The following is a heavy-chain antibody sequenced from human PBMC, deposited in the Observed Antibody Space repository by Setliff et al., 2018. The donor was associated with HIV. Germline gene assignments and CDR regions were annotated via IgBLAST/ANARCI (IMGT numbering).Heavy chain of an antibody. CDR2: ISSSSSYI. CDR1: GFTLSTYS. CDR3: AREGGSSGYCGYFDY. Sequence: GSLRLSCVASGFTLSTYSMNWVRQAPGKGLEWVSSISSSSSYIYYADSLKGRFTISRDNSRNTLYLQMNSLRDEDTAVYYCAREGGSSGYCGYFDYWGQGTLVTVSS. J-gene: IGHJ4*02. V-gene: IGHV3-21*01. D-gene: IGHD3-22*01.